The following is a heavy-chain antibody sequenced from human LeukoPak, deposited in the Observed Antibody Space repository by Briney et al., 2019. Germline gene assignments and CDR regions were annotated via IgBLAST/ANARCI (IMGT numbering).Heavy chain of an antibody. V-gene: IGHV3-48*03. CDR1: GFIFNSYE. CDR3: ARVGPNSGYDYSYYYYYYMDV. D-gene: IGHD5-12*01. Sequence: GGSLRLSCVASGFIFNSYEMNWVRQAPGKGLEWISYISSSAATIYYADSVKGRFTISRDNAKNSLYLQMNSLRAEDTAVYYCARVGPNSGYDYSYYYYYYMDVWGKGTTVTVSS. J-gene: IGHJ6*03. CDR2: ISSSAATI.